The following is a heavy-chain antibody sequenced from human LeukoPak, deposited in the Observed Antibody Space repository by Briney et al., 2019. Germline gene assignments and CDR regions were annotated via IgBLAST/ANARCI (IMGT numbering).Heavy chain of an antibody. CDR1: GFTFSNYW. V-gene: IGHV3-7*01. Sequence: GGSLRLSCAASGFTFSNYWMTWVRQAPGKGLEWVADIKQDGSEKLYVNSVRGRFTISRDNGKEEVYLQMKSLRADDTAVYHCATAHGLRYFMDVWGKGTTVSVSS. D-gene: IGHD3-9*01. CDR3: ATAHGLRYFMDV. J-gene: IGHJ6*03. CDR2: IKQDGSEK.